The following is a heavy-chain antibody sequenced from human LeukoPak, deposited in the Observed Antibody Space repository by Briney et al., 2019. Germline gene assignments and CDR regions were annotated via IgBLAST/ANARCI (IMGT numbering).Heavy chain of an antibody. CDR2: IYYSGST. CDR1: GGSISSGGYY. V-gene: IGHV4-31*03. Sequence: PSETLSLTCTVSGGSISSGGYYWSWIRQHPGKGLEWIGYIYYSGSTYYNLSLKSRVTISVDTSKNQFSLKLSSVTAADTAVYYCARVPWGSGYYNNWFDPWGQGTLVTVSS. D-gene: IGHD3-3*01. J-gene: IGHJ5*02. CDR3: ARVPWGSGYYNNWFDP.